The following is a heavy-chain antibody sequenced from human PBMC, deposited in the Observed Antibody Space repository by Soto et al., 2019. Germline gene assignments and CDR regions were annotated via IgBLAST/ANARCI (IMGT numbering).Heavy chain of an antibody. V-gene: IGHV1-69*13. CDR3: ARKNSGSYQFDY. Sequence: VASVKVSCKASGGTFSSYAISWVRQAPGQGLEWMGGIIPIFGTANYAQKFQGRVTITADESTSTAYMELSSLRSEDAAVYYCARKNSGSYQFDYWGQGTLVTVSS. CDR1: GGTFSSYA. J-gene: IGHJ4*02. CDR2: IIPIFGTA. D-gene: IGHD1-26*01.